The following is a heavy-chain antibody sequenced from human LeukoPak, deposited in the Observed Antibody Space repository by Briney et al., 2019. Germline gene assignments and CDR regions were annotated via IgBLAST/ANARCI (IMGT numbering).Heavy chain of an antibody. CDR3: AREAEITRFDY. CDR2: TSYRSKWYN. V-gene: IGHV6-1*01. D-gene: IGHD5-24*01. CDR1: GDSVSTNSVA. Sequence: SQTLSLTCAISGDSVSTNSVAWNWIRQSPTRGLEWLGRTSYRSKWYNDYAVSVKSRITITPDTSKNQFSLQLNSVTPENTAVYYCAREAEITRFDYWGQGTLVTVSS. J-gene: IGHJ4*02.